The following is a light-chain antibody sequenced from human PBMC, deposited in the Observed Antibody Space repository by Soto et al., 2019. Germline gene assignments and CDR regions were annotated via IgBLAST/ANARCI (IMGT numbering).Light chain of an antibody. CDR3: SSFTTRITCV. Sequence: QFALTQPASVSGSPGQSITISCTGTSSDVGAYNYVSWYQQLPGKAPKLIIYEVTNRPSGVSNRFSGSKSGNTASLTISGVQAEDEADYYCSSFTTRITCVFGTGTKVTVL. CDR1: SSDVGAYNY. V-gene: IGLV2-14*01. CDR2: EVT. J-gene: IGLJ1*01.